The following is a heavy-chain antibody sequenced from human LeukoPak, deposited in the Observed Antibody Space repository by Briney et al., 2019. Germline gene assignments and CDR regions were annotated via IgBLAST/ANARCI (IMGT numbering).Heavy chain of an antibody. D-gene: IGHD3-10*01. Sequence: PGGPLRLSCAASGFTFSSYWMSWVRQAPVKGLEWVANKKQDGSEKYYVDSVKGRFTISRDNAKNSLYLQMNSLRAEDTAVYYCARDHYYYGSGSYYMFWGQGTLVTVSS. CDR1: GFTFSSYW. V-gene: IGHV3-7*03. CDR2: KKQDGSEK. J-gene: IGHJ4*02. CDR3: ARDHYYYGSGSYYMF.